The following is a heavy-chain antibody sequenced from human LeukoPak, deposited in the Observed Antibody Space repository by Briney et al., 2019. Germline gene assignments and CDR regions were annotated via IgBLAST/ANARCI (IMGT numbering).Heavy chain of an antibody. CDR2: VYYTGTT. J-gene: IGHJ2*01. CDR3: ARVLEGSSGQHWYFDL. Sequence: SETLSLTCTVSGGSISTYYWSWIRQPPGKGLEWIGYVYYTGTTNYNPSLKSRVTISVDTSKNQFSLRLSSVTAADTAVYYCARVLEGSSGQHWYFDLWGRGTLVTVSS. V-gene: IGHV4-59*12. D-gene: IGHD6-19*01. CDR1: GGSISTYY.